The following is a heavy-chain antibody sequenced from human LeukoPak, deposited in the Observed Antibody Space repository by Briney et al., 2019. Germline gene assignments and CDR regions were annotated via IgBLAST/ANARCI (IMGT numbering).Heavy chain of an antibody. D-gene: IGHD3-22*01. CDR3: ARAEYYYDSSAYFDY. Sequence: GGSLRLSCAASRFTFSTYGMHWVRQAPGKGLEWVAVISYDGSNKYYADSVKGRFTISRDNSKNTLYLQMNSLRAEDTAVYYCARAEYYYDSSAYFDYWGQGTLVTVSS. CDR2: ISYDGSNK. J-gene: IGHJ4*02. CDR1: RFTFSTYG. V-gene: IGHV3-30*19.